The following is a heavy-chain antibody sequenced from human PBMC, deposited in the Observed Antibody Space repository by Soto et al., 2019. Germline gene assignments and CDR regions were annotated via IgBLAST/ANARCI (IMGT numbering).Heavy chain of an antibody. D-gene: IGHD4-17*01. CDR3: ARHRRYGDYPYYYYYMDV. V-gene: IGHV4-39*01. J-gene: IGHJ6*03. CDR2: IFYSGST. Sequence: QLQLQESGPGLVKPSETLSLTCTVSGGSISSSSHYWDWIRQPPGEGLEWIGSIFYSGSTYYNPSLKDRDTRSVGTTKNQFTLRLSSVTAADTAVYYCARHRRYGDYPYYYYYMDVWGKGTTVTVSS. CDR1: GGSISSSSHY.